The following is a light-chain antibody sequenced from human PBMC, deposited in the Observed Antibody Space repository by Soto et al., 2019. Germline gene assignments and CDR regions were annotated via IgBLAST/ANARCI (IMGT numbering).Light chain of an antibody. Sequence: EIVMTQSPATLSVSPGERATLSCRASQSVSSNLAWYQQKPGQPPRLLIYGASTRATGIPARFSGSGSGTEFTLTISSLQSEDFAVYYCQQYNNSLITFGQGTRLEIK. CDR2: GAS. CDR3: QQYNNSLIT. V-gene: IGKV3-15*01. CDR1: QSVSSN. J-gene: IGKJ5*01.